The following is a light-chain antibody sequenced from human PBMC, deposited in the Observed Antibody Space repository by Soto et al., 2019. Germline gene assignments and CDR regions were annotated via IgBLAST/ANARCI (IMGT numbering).Light chain of an antibody. V-gene: IGKV1-9*01. J-gene: IGKJ4*01. CDR2: AAS. CDR3: QQLNSYPIT. Sequence: DIPLTQSPSFLSASVGDRVTITCRASQGISSYLAWYQQKPGKAPKLLIYAASTLQSGVPSRVSGSGSGTEFTLTISSLQPEECATYYCQQLNSYPITFGGGTKVESK. CDR1: QGISSY.